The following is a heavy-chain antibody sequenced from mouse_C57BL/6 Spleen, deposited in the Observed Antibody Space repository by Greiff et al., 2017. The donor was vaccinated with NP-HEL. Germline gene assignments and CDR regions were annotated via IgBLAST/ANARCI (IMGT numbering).Heavy chain of an antibody. Sequence: QVHVKQSGAELAKPGASVKLSCKASGYTFTSYWMHWVKQRPGQGLEWIGYINPSSGYTKYNQKFKDKATLTADKSSSTAYMQLSSLTYEDSAVYYCARGVTTVGGFDYWGQGTTLTVSS. D-gene: IGHD1-1*01. V-gene: IGHV1-7*01. J-gene: IGHJ2*01. CDR1: GYTFTSYW. CDR3: ARGVTTVGGFDY. CDR2: INPSSGYT.